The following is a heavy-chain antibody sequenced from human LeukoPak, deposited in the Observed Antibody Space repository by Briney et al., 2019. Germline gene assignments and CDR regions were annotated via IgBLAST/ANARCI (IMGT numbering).Heavy chain of an antibody. V-gene: IGHV3-30*03. D-gene: IGHD6-19*01. CDR3: VLGDNSGFYGFDC. CDR1: GAVSGFTLRSYA. Sequence: PGGSLRLSCAASGAVSGFTLRSYAMHWFRQPPGQGLEWVAMISYDGGKKYYVDSVKGRFTISRDNSKNTADLQMNSLRLEDTAVYYCVLGDNSGFYGFDCWGQGTLVTVSS. CDR2: ISYDGGKK. J-gene: IGHJ4*02.